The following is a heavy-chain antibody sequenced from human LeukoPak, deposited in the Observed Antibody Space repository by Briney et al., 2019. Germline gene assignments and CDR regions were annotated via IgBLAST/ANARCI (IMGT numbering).Heavy chain of an antibody. V-gene: IGHV4-39*01. CDR1: GGSISSSSYY. CDR3: ASEVSAAGGSWFDP. D-gene: IGHD6-13*01. Sequence: SETLSLTCTVSGGSISSSSYYWGWIRQPPGKGLEWIGSIYYSGSTYCNPSLKSRVTISVDTSKNQLSLKLSSVTAADTAVYYCASEVSAAGGSWFDPWGQGTLVTVSS. J-gene: IGHJ5*02. CDR2: IYYSGST.